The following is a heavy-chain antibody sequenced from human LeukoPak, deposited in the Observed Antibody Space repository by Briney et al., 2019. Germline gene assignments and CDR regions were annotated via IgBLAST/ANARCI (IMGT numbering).Heavy chain of an antibody. CDR2: IYYSGST. D-gene: IGHD3-22*01. CDR3: ARVRGYYDSSGYDY. CDR1: GASISSYY. J-gene: IGHJ4*02. Sequence: KASDTLSLTCIVSGASISSYYWSWIRQPPGKGLEWIGYIYYSGSTNYNPALKSRVTISEDTSKNQISLKLSSVTAADTAVYYCARVRGYYDSSGYDYWGQGTLVTVSS. V-gene: IGHV4-59*07.